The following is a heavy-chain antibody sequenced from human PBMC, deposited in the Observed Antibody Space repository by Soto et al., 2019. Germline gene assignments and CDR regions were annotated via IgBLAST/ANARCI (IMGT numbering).Heavy chain of an antibody. D-gene: IGHD3-16*01. V-gene: IGHV1-69*13. CDR1: GGTFSSYA. CDR3: ARGDSPYVWFNEF. CDR2: IIPVFDTP. J-gene: IGHJ4*02. Sequence: RASVKVSCKASGGTFSSYAISWVRQAPGQGLEWMGGIIPVFDTPYYAQKFQGRVTITADESTNTAYLELSSLRSDDTAMYYCARGDSPYVWFNEFWGQGSRVTVSS.